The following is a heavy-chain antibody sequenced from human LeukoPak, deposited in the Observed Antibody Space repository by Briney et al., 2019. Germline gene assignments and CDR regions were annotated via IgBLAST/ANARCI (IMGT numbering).Heavy chain of an antibody. V-gene: IGHV1-2*02. CDR1: GYTFTGYY. CDR3: ARDRDGYGTNGVCYFDY. D-gene: IGHD2-8*01. Sequence: GASVRVSCKSSGYTFTGYYMHWVRQAPGQGLEWMGWINPNSGVTNYAQRFQGRVTMTRDTSISTAYMDLSRLRYDDTAVYYCARDRDGYGTNGVCYFDYWGQGTLVTVSS. J-gene: IGHJ4*02. CDR2: INPNSGVT.